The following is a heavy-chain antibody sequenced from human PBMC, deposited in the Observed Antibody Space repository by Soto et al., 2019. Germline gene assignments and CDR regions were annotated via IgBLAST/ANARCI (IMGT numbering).Heavy chain of an antibody. CDR1: GFNVRANY. D-gene: IGHD5-12*01. V-gene: IGHV3-53*01. J-gene: IGHJ4*02. Sequence: EVQLVESGGGLIQPGGSLGLSCAVSGFNVRANYMSWVRQAPGKGLEWVSVIYSGGTTYYADSVKGRFIISRDISKNTLYLQMNILRAEDTAVYYCHGYGYWGQGTLVTVSS. CDR2: IYSGGTT. CDR3: HGYGY.